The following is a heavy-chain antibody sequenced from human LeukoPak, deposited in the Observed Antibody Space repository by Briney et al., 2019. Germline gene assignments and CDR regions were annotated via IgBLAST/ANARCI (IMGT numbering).Heavy chain of an antibody. CDR3: ASSQPGIAVAGPREIDY. CDR2: INPSGGST. CDR1: GYTFTSYY. Sequence: GASVKVSCKASGYTFTSYYMHWVRQAPGQGLEWLGIINPSGGSTPYAQKFQGRVTMTRDTSTSTVYMELSSLRSEDTAVYYCASSQPGIAVAGPREIDYWGQGTLVTVSS. V-gene: IGHV1-46*01. D-gene: IGHD6-19*01. J-gene: IGHJ4*02.